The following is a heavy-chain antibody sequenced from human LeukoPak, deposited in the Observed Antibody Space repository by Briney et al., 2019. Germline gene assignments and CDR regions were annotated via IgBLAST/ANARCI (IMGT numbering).Heavy chain of an antibody. D-gene: IGHD6-13*01. J-gene: IGHJ1*01. Sequence: GGSLRLSCAASGFTFSRYSMNWVRQAPGKGLEWVSSISNDAKYIYYADSLKGRFTVSRDNAKNSLYLQMNSLAVEDTAVYYCTTPAAGPRAEYSQYWGQGTLVTVSS. CDR3: TTPAAGPRAEYSQY. V-gene: IGHV3-21*01. CDR1: GFTFSRYS. CDR2: ISNDAKYI.